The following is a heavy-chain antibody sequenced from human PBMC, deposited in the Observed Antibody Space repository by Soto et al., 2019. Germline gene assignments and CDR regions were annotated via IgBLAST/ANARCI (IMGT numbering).Heavy chain of an antibody. Sequence: QVQLQESGPGLVKPSQTLSLTCTVSGGSITSGDFYWSWIRQHPGKGLEWIGLMFCSGSTSYNPSLKSRVIISVDTSKNHFSLKLSSVTAADTAVYYCARGFYSNYDYYGMDVWGQGTTVTVSS. CDR2: MFCSGST. V-gene: IGHV4-31*03. J-gene: IGHJ6*02. CDR3: ARGFYSNYDYYGMDV. CDR1: GGSITSGDFY. D-gene: IGHD4-4*01.